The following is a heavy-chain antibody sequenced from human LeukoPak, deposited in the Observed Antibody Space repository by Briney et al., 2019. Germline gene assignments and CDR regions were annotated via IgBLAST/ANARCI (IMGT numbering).Heavy chain of an antibody. J-gene: IGHJ4*02. CDR2: IYYSGST. V-gene: IGHV4-59*01. CDR3: ARDSGYSYGYVY. Sequence: SETLSLTCTVSGGSISSYYWSWIRQPPGKGLEWIGYIYYSGSTNYNPSLKSRVTISVDTSKNQFSLKLSPVTAADTAVYYCARDSGYSYGYVYWGQGTLVTVSS. CDR1: GGSISSYY. D-gene: IGHD5-18*01.